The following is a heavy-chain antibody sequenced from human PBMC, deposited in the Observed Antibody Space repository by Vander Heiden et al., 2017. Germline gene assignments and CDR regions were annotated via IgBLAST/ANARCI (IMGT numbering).Heavy chain of an antibody. J-gene: IGHJ4*02. CDR1: GGSLSSYY. CDR3: ATNTSSAYDY. Sequence: QVQLQQWGAGLLKPSETRSLTCAVHGGSLSSYYWSWIRQSPGRGLGWIGQINHFGNTNYNPSLKSRVTISIDTSKSQLSLDLSSVTAADTAVYYCATNTSSAYDYWGPGTRVTVSS. CDR2: INHFGNT. V-gene: IGHV4-34*02. D-gene: IGHD5-12*01.